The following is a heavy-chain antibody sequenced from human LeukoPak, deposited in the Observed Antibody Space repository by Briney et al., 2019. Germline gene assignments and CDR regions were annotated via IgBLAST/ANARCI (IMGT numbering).Heavy chain of an antibody. CDR2: ISGSAVST. CDR1: GFTFSSYA. J-gene: IGHJ4*02. CDR3: AKDSGYSFGFDY. D-gene: IGHD5-18*01. V-gene: IGHV3-23*01. Sequence: GGSLRLSCAASGFTFSSYAITWVRHAPGKGLEWVSTISGSAVSTYYADPVKGRLTISRDNSKNTVYLQMNTLRAEDTAVYYCAKDSGYSFGFDYWGQGTLVTVSS.